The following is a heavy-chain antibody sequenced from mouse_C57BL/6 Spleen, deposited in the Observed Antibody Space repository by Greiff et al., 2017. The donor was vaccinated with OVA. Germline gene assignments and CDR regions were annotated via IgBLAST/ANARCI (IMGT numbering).Heavy chain of an antibody. D-gene: IGHD2-1*01. CDR1: GYTFTSYW. J-gene: IGHJ2*01. Sequence: QVQLQQPGAELVKPGASVKLSCKASGYTFTSYWMHWVNQRPGQGLEWIGMIHPNSGSTNYNEKFKSKATLTVDKSSSTAYMQLSSLTSEDSAVYYCARWGDGTYGYWGQGTTLTVSS. CDR3: ARWGDGTYGY. V-gene: IGHV1-64*01. CDR2: IHPNSGST.